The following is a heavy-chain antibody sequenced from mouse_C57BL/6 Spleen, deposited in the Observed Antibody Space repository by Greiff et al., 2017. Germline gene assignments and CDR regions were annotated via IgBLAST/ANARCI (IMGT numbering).Heavy chain of an antibody. D-gene: IGHD1-1*01. J-gene: IGHJ4*01. Sequence: VQLQQSGPELVKPGASVKISCKASGYTFTDYYMNWVKQSHGKSLEWIGDINPNNGGTSYNQKFKGKATLTVDKSSSTAYMELRSLTSEDSAVYYCARALNYGEDYAMDYWGQGTSVTVSS. CDR3: ARALNYGEDYAMDY. CDR2: INPNNGGT. V-gene: IGHV1-26*01. CDR1: GYTFTDYY.